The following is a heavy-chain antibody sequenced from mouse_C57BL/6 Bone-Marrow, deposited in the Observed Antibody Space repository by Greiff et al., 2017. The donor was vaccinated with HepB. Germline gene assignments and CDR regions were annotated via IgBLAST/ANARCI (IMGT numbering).Heavy chain of an antibody. CDR1: GYTFTSYW. D-gene: IGHD2-4*01. CDR2: IHPNSGST. V-gene: IGHV1-64*01. J-gene: IGHJ2*01. Sequence: VQLQQPGAELVMPGASVKLSCKASGYTFTSYWMHWVKQRPGQGLEWIGMIHPNSGSTNYNEKFKSKATLTVDKSSSTAYMQLSSLTSEDSAVYYCARNYYDYDGGVDYWGQGTTLTVSS. CDR3: ARNYYDYDGGVDY.